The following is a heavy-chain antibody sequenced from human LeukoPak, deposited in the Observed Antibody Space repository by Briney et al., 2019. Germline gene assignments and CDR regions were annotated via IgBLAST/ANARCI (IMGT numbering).Heavy chain of an antibody. J-gene: IGHJ3*02. CDR3: ARGFGDFWTGYHDAFDI. CDR1: GFTFDDYA. CDR2: INWNGGST. V-gene: IGHV3-20*04. Sequence: GGSLRLSCAASGFTFDDYAMHWVRQAPGKGLEWVSGINWNGGSTGCADSVKGRFTISRDNAKNSLYLQMNSLRAEDTALYYCARGFGDFWTGYHDAFDIWGQGTMVIVSS. D-gene: IGHD3/OR15-3a*01.